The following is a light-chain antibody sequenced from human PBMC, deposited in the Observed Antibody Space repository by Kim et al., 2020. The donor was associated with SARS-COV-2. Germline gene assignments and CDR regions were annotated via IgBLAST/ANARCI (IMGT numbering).Light chain of an antibody. Sequence: DIQMTQSPSSLSASIGDRVTITCRASQNIITYLNWYQQRPGKAPTLLIYTASFLHSGVSSGVSGSGSGTDFSLTITNLQPEDFATYYCQQGYSVPFTFGGGTKVDIK. J-gene: IGKJ4*01. V-gene: IGKV1-39*01. CDR3: QQGYSVPFT. CDR2: TAS. CDR1: QNIITY.